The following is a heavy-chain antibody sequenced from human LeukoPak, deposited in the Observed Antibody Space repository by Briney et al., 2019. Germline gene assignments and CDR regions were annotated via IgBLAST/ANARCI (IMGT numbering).Heavy chain of an antibody. CDR3: ARIPGWVVQAYFDY. CDR1: GGSFSKFY. J-gene: IGHJ4*02. D-gene: IGHD6-19*01. V-gene: IGHV4-34*01. Sequence: PSETLSLTCAVYGGSFSKFYWSWIRQPPGKGLEWIGEINHSGNTNYNPSLKSRVTISVDTSKKQFSLKLSSVAAADTAVYYCARIPGWVVQAYFDYWGQGTLVTVSS. CDR2: INHSGNT.